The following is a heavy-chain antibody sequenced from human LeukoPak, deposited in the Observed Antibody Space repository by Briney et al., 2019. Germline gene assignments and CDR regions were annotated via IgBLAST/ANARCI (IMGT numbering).Heavy chain of an antibody. CDR1: GFTFSTYS. CDR2: ISPDSNYK. J-gene: IGHJ4*02. D-gene: IGHD5-12*01. CDR3: VRGGYRGFDYEY. V-gene: IGHV3-21*01. Sequence: GGSLRLSCAASGFTFSTYSMNWLRLAPGKGLEWVSSISPDSNYKYYVDSVKGRFTISRDNAKSSLYLQMNSLRAEDTAVYYCVRGGYRGFDYEYWGQGTLVTAPS.